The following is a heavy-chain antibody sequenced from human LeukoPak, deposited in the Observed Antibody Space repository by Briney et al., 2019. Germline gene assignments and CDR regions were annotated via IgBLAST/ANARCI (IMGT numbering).Heavy chain of an antibody. Sequence: PGESLRLSCAASGFTFNSYSMIWVRQARGKGLEGVSSISSSSSYIYYANSVKGRFTISRDNAKNSLYLQMSSLRGEDTAVYHCARGRLDGGYSYLDWFDPWGQGTLVTVSS. V-gene: IGHV3-21*01. CDR1: GFTFNSYS. J-gene: IGHJ5*02. D-gene: IGHD5-18*01. CDR3: ARGRLDGGYSYLDWFDP. CDR2: ISSSSSYI.